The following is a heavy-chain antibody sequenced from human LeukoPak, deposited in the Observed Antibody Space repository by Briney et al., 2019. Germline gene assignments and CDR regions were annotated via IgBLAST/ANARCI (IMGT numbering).Heavy chain of an antibody. CDR2: ISSSGTTV. CDR1: GFTFSSYD. Sequence: QPGGSLRLSCAASGFTFSSYDMNWVRQAPGKGLEWISYISSSGTTVFYADSVKDRFTISRDNAKNSLFLHMNILGAEDTAVYFCARDLKDFWSGRYFDQWGQGTLVSVSS. J-gene: IGHJ4*02. D-gene: IGHD3-3*01. V-gene: IGHV3-48*03. CDR3: ARDLKDFWSGRYFDQ.